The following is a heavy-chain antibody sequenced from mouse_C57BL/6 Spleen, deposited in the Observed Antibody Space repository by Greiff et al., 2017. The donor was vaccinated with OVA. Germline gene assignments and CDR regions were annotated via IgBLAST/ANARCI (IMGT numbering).Heavy chain of an antibody. CDR2: ISSGGDYI. J-gene: IGHJ2*01. CDR3: TREGYVYYFDY. Sequence: EVKVVESGEGLVKPGGSLKLSCAASGFTFSSYAMSWVRQTPEKRLEWVAYISSGGDYIYYADTVKGRFTISRDNARNTLYLQMSSLKSEDTAMYYCTREGYVYYFDYWGQGTTLTVSS. CDR1: GFTFSSYA. V-gene: IGHV5-9-1*02. D-gene: IGHD2-10*02.